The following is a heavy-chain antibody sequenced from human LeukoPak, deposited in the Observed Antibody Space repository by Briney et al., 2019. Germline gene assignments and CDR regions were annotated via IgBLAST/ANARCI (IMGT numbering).Heavy chain of an antibody. V-gene: IGHV5-51*01. CDR3: ARSLGNYDYVWGSYRYTALFDY. CDR1: GYSFTRYW. Sequence: GESLKISCKGSGYSFTRYWIGWVRQMPGKGLEWMGIIYPGDSDTRYSPSFQGQVTISADKSISTAYLQWSSLKASDTAMYYCARSLGNYDYVWGSYRYTALFDYWGQGTLVTVSS. J-gene: IGHJ4*02. D-gene: IGHD3-16*02. CDR2: IYPGDSDT.